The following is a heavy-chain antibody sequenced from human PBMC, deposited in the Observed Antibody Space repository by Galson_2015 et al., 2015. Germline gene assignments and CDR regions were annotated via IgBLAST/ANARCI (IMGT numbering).Heavy chain of an antibody. V-gene: IGHV1-46*01. D-gene: IGHD2-2*01. J-gene: IGHJ5*02. CDR2: INPSGGST. Sequence: SVKVSCKASGYTFTSYYMHWVRQAPGQGLEWMGIINPSGGSTSYAQKFQGRVTMTRDTSTSTVYMELSSLRSEDTAVYYCARSYIVVVPAALRGWFDPSLQATLFAVSA. CDR3: ARSYIVVVPAALRGWFDP. CDR1: GYTFTSYY.